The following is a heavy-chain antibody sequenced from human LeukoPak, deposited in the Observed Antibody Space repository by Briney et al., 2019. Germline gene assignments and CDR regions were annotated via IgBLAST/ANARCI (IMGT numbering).Heavy chain of an antibody. CDR3: ATDLTPRWELLLPADY. D-gene: IGHD1-26*01. Sequence: ASVKVSCKASGYTFTGYYMHWVRQAPGQGLEWMGWINPNSGGTNYAQKFQGRVTMTRDTSISTAYMELSSLRSEDTAVYYCATDLTPRWELLLPADYWGQGTLVTVSS. J-gene: IGHJ4*02. CDR1: GYTFTGYY. CDR2: INPNSGGT. V-gene: IGHV1-2*02.